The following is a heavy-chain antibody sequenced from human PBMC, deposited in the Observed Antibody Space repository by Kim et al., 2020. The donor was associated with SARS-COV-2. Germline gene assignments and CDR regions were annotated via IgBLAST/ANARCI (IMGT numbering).Heavy chain of an antibody. Sequence: GESLKISCKGSGYSFTSYWIGWVRQMPGKGLEWMGIIYPGDSDTRYSPSFQGQVTISADKSISTAYLQWSSLKASDTAMYYCARQIPTDYYDSSGYNWFDPWGQGTLVTVSS. J-gene: IGHJ5*02. D-gene: IGHD3-22*01. CDR3: ARQIPTDYYDSSGYNWFDP. CDR1: GYSFTSYW. CDR2: IYPGDSDT. V-gene: IGHV5-51*01.